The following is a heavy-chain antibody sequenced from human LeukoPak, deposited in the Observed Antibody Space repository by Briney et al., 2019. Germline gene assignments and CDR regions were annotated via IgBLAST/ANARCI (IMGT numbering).Heavy chain of an antibody. D-gene: IGHD6-13*01. J-gene: IGHJ3*02. V-gene: IGHV4-59*08. Sequence: PSETLSLTCTVSGGPISSYYWSWIRQPPGKGLEWIGFIYYSGGTNYNPSLKSRVTISVDTSKNQFSLKLSSVTAADTAVYYCVRGPTYSSSCQIWGQGTMVTVSS. CDR3: VRGPTYSSSCQI. CDR2: IYYSGGT. CDR1: GGPISSYY.